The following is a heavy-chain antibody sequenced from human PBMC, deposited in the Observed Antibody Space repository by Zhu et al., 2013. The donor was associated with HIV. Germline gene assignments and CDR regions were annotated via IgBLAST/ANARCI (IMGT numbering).Heavy chain of an antibody. D-gene: IGHD1-26*01. CDR1: GFTFIDSW. CDR2: VKHDGSAK. CDR3: AREANVGY. Sequence: EVQLVESGGGLVQPGGSLRLSCAASGFTFIDSWMTWVRQAPGMGLEWVATVKHDGSAKFYADSVKGRFTISRDNAKNSLSLQMDSLRVEDTAVYYCAREANVGYWGQGTLVTVSS. J-gene: IGHJ4*02. V-gene: IGHV3-7*01.